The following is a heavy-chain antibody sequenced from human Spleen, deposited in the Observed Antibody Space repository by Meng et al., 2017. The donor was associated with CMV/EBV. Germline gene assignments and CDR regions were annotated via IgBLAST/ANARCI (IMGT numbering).Heavy chain of an antibody. CDR1: GYTFTTYF. Sequence: QVQLEQSGAEVKKPGASVKVSCKASGYTFTTYFIHWVRQAPGQGLEWMGIINPSDGTTYYPQKFQGRVTMTRDTSIRTAYMELRRLRSDDTAVYYCARSRTGVFGYFDLWGRGTLVTVSS. CDR2: INPSDGTT. J-gene: IGHJ2*01. D-gene: IGHD7-27*01. CDR3: ARSRTGVFGYFDL. V-gene: IGHV1-46*01.